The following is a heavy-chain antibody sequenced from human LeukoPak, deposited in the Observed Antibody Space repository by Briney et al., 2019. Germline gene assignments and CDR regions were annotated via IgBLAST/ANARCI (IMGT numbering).Heavy chain of an antibody. J-gene: IGHJ4*02. D-gene: IGHD3-16*01. CDR3: AKSYEVDY. CDR2: VSTTNSYI. V-gene: IGHV3-21*01. CDR1: GFTFSSYP. Sequence: GGSLRLSCAASGFTFSSYPLNWVRQAPGKGLEWVSSVSTTNSYIYYADSVKGRFTISRDNAKNSLYLQMNSLRAEDTAVYYCAKSYEVDYWGQGTLVTVSS.